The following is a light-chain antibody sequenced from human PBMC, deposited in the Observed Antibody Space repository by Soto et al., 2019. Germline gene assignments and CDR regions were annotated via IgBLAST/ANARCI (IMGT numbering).Light chain of an antibody. CDR3: QQYNNWPLYT. CDR2: GAS. J-gene: IGKJ2*01. Sequence: EIVMTQSPATLSVSPGERATLSCRASQSVSSNLAWYQQKPGQAPRLLIYGASTRATGIPARFSGSGSGTEFTLTISSLQSEDFAAHYCQQYNNWPLYTFGQGTKLEIK. CDR1: QSVSSN. V-gene: IGKV3-15*01.